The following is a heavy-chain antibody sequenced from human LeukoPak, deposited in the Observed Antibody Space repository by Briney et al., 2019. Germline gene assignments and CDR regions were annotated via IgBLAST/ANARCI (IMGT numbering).Heavy chain of an antibody. D-gene: IGHD1-7*01. CDR3: ARDSSITGTTTFDY. Sequence: PSETLSLTCTVSGGSISSYYWSWIRQPPGKGLEWIGYIYYSGSTNYNPSLKSRVTISVDTSKNQFSLKLSSVTAADTAVYYCARDSSITGTTTFDYWGQGTLVTVSS. V-gene: IGHV4-59*01. CDR1: GGSISSYY. J-gene: IGHJ4*02. CDR2: IYYSGST.